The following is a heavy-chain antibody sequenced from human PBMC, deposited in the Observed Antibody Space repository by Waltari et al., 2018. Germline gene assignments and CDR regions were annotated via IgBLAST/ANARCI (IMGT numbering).Heavy chain of an antibody. J-gene: IGHJ4*02. CDR1: GGSISSHY. D-gene: IGHD3-10*01. Sequence: QVQLQESGPGLVKPSETLSLTCTVSGGSISSHYWSWIRQPPGKGLEWIGYIYYSGSTNYNPALKSRVTISVDTSKNQFSLKLGSVTAADTAVYYCVRSYGSGSYYRRYFDYWGQGTLVTVSS. CDR2: IYYSGST. V-gene: IGHV4-59*11. CDR3: VRSYGSGSYYRRYFDY.